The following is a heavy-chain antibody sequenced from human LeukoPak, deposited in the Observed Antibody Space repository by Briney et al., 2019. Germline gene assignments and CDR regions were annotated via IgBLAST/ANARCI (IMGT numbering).Heavy chain of an antibody. CDR1: GYTFTGYY. CDR2: ISPNSGGT. V-gene: IGHV1-2*02. Sequence: GASVKVSCKASGYTFTGYYMHWVRQAPGQGLEWMGWISPNSGGTNYAQQFQGRVTMTRDTSISTAYMELSRLRSDDTAVYYCATHDSSGYYGGYWGQGTLVTVSS. CDR3: ATHDSSGYYGGY. D-gene: IGHD3-22*01. J-gene: IGHJ4*02.